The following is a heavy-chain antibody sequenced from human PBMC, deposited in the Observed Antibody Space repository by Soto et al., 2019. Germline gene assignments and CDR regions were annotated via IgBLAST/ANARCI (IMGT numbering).Heavy chain of an antibody. CDR1: GFTFSDYY. V-gene: IGHV3-11*01. CDR3: ARFPDITGTTAPYFDY. D-gene: IGHD1-7*01. J-gene: IGHJ4*02. Sequence: PVGSLRLSCAASGFTFSDYYMSWIRQAPGKGLEWVSYISSSGSTIYYADSVKGRFTISRDNAKNSLYLQMNSLRAEDTAVYYCARFPDITGTTAPYFDYWGQGTLVTVSS. CDR2: ISSSGSTI.